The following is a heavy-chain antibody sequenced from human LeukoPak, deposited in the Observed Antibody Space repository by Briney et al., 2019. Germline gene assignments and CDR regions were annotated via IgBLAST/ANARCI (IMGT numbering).Heavy chain of an antibody. CDR2: IYYSGST. J-gene: IGHJ6*04. CDR3: AALLYPRYYGMDV. V-gene: IGHV4-59*01. CDR1: GGSISSYY. Sequence: SETLSLTCTVSGGSISSYYWSWIRQPPGKGLEGIGYIYYSGSTNYNPSLTSRVTISVDTSKNHFSLKLSSVTAADTAVYYCAALLYPRYYGMDVWGKGTTVTVSS. D-gene: IGHD2-8*01.